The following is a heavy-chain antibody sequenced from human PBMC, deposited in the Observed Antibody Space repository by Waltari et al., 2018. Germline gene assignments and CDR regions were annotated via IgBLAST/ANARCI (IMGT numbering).Heavy chain of an antibody. CDR2: VDHSGSA. D-gene: IGHD2-21*01. CDR3: ARDARDWESITNSYFDS. CDR1: NGPFQGSS. J-gene: IGHJ4*02. V-gene: IGHV4-34*01. Sequence: QVQLQQWGAGLLEPSETLSLTFAISNGPFQGSSWSWTRQPPGKGLEWIGEVDHSGSANYSPSLKSRATISFNTSQKQFSLTLTTVTAADTAEYYCARDARDWESITNSYFDSWGQGTLVAVSS.